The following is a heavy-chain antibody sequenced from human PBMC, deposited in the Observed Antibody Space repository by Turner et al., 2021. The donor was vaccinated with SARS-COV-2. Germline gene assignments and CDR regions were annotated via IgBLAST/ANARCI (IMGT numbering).Heavy chain of an antibody. CDR3: ARDHIGVYYAMDV. D-gene: IGHD3-10*01. Sequence: EVQLVESGGGLVQPGGSLRLLCAASGFTFSSYWMHWVRQAPGKGPVWVSRINSDGSSTSYADSVKGRFTISRDNAKNTLYLQMNSLRAEDTAVYYCARDHIGVYYAMDVWGQGTTVTVSS. V-gene: IGHV3-74*01. CDR1: GFTFSSYW. CDR2: INSDGSST. J-gene: IGHJ6*02.